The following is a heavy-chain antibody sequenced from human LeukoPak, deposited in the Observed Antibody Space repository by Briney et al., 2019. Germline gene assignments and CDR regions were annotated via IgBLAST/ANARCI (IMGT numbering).Heavy chain of an antibody. Sequence: GGSLRLSCAASGITFDDYAMHWVRQAPGKGLEWVSGISWNSGSIGYADSVKGRFTISRDNAKNSLYLQMNSLRAEDTALYYCARQPDCSGGSCYSLGGRAFDIWGQGTMVTVSS. V-gene: IGHV3-9*01. CDR1: GITFDDYA. CDR3: ARQPDCSGGSCYSLGGRAFDI. J-gene: IGHJ3*02. D-gene: IGHD2-15*01. CDR2: ISWNSGSI.